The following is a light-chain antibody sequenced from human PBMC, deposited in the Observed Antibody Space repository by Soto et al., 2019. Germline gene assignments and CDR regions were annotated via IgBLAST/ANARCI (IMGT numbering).Light chain of an antibody. V-gene: IGKV3-20*01. Sequence: IVMTTSPATLSFSLGGRATLSCRASQSVRNNYVAWHQQKVGQAPRLLIYGASSRATGIPDRFSGSGSGTDFTLTISRLEPEDFAVYYCQQYGRSPLTFGGGTKVDIK. CDR2: GAS. CDR3: QQYGRSPLT. J-gene: IGKJ4*01. CDR1: QSVRNNY.